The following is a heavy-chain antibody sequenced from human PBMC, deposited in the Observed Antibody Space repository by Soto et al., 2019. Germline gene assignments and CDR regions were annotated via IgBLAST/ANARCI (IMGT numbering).Heavy chain of an antibody. V-gene: IGHV5-10-1*01. CDR1: GYTFTSYW. CDR3: AGHYVAGGRHGMDV. Sequence: PGESLQISFQGSGYTFTSYWITWVRQLPVKGLEWMGRIDPTDSSTKYSPSFQGHVTISADNSVSNVYLQWSSLNASDTAMYYCAGHYVAGGRHGMDVWGQGTTVTVSS. J-gene: IGHJ6*02. CDR2: IDPTDSST. D-gene: IGHD3-10*02.